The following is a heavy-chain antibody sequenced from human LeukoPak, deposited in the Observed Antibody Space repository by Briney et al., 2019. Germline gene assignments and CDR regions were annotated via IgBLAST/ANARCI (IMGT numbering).Heavy chain of an antibody. V-gene: IGHV4-59*08. CDR2: IYYTGST. J-gene: IGHJ4*02. D-gene: IGHD6-19*01. CDR1: GGSISSYY. CDR3: ARRVSHSSGLRPWYFGY. Sequence: SETLSLTCTVSGGSISSYYGSWIRQPPGKGLEWIGYIYYTGSTNYNPSLKSRVTISIDTSKNQFSLKLSSVTAADTAVYYCARRVSHSSGLRPWYFGYWGQGTLVTVSS.